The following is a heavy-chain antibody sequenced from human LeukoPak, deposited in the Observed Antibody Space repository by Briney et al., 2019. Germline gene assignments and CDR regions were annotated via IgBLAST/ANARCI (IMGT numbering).Heavy chain of an antibody. V-gene: IGHV1-2*02. D-gene: IGHD5-18*01. Sequence: ASVKVSCKASGYTFTDYYMHWVRQAPGQGLEWMGWINPKTGGTHYAQRFQGRVTMTRDTSIRTAYMELSGLRSDDTAVYFCARLKIQVFLDYSNYGMDVWGQGTTVTVSS. CDR3: ARLKIQVFLDYSNYGMDV. CDR2: INPKTGGT. CDR1: GYTFTDYY. J-gene: IGHJ6*02.